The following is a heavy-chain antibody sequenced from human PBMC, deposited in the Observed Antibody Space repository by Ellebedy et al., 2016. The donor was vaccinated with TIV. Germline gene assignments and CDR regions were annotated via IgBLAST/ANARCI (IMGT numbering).Heavy chain of an antibody. V-gene: IGHV1-18*01. J-gene: IGHJ6*02. D-gene: IGHD2-2*02. CDR1: GYTFTSYG. CDR2: ISAYNGNT. CDR3: ARDAGYCSSTSCYSYYYGMDV. Sequence: AASVKVSCKASGYTFTSYGISWARQAPGQGLEWMGWISAYNGNTNYAQKLQGRVTMTTDTSTSTAYMELRSLRSDDTAVYYCARDAGYCSSTSCYSYYYGMDVWGQGTTVTVSS.